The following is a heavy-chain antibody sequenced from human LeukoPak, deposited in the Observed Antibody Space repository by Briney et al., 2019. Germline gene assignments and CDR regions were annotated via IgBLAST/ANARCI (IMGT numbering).Heavy chain of an antibody. D-gene: IGHD6-19*01. CDR1: GFTFNRNA. CDR3: AKTTTGYSSGRYPGWPVDY. Sequence: GGSLRLSCAASGFTFNRNAISWVRQAPGKGLEWVSGISGSGGSTYYADSVKGRFTISRDNSKNTVYLQMNSVRAEDTAVYYCAKTTTGYSSGRYPGWPVDYWGQGTLVTVSS. J-gene: IGHJ4*02. CDR2: ISGSGGST. V-gene: IGHV3-23*01.